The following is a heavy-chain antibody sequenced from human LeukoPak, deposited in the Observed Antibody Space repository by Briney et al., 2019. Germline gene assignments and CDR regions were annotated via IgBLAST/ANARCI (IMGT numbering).Heavy chain of an antibody. CDR1: GFTFSSYA. V-gene: IGHV3-23*01. J-gene: IGHJ4*02. CDR2: IIASGGST. CDR3: AKDAPGYYDVDYFDY. Sequence: PGGSLRLSCAASGFTFSSYAMSWVRQAPGKGLEWVSAIIASGGSTYYSDSVKGRFTISRDNSKNTLYLQMNSLRAEDMAVYYCAKDAPGYYDVDYFDYWGQGTLVTVSS. D-gene: IGHD3-10*02.